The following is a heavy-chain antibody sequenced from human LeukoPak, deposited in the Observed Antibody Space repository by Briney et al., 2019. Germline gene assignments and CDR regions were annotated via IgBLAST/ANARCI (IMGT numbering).Heavy chain of an antibody. Sequence: ASVTVSCKASGYTFTSYYIHWVRQAPGQRLEWMGLINPSGGSTSYAQKFQGRVTMTRDTSTSTVYMDLSSLRYEDTAVYYCAREMAAAAGFDYWGQGTLVTVPS. CDR1: GYTFTSYY. CDR2: INPSGGST. J-gene: IGHJ4*02. D-gene: IGHD6-13*01. V-gene: IGHV1-46*01. CDR3: AREMAAAAGFDY.